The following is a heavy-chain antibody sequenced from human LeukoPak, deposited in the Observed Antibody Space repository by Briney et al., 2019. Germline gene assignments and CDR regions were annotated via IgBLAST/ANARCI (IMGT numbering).Heavy chain of an antibody. J-gene: IGHJ4*02. D-gene: IGHD1-26*01. Sequence: PGGSLRLSCAASGFTFDDYAMHWVRQAPGKGLEWVSGISWDSGSIGYADSVKGRFTISRDNTKNTLYLQMNSLRAEDTAVYSCAKDRSGSYSQGLDYWGQGTLVTVSS. CDR3: AKDRSGSYSQGLDY. V-gene: IGHV3-9*01. CDR1: GFTFDDYA. CDR2: ISWDSGSI.